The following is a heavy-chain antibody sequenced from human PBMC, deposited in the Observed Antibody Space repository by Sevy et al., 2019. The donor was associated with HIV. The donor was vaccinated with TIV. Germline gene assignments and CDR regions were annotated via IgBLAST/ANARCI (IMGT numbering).Heavy chain of an antibody. J-gene: IGHJ6*02. D-gene: IGHD1-26*01. CDR2: ISYDGSNK. CDR1: GFTFSNYA. CDR3: ARDLEVYGGWEQTSQGMDV. Sequence: GGSLRLSCAASGFTFSNYAMHWVRQAPGKGLEWVAVISYDGSNKYYADSVRGRFTFSRDSSKNTLYLQMNSLRPEDTAVYYCARDLEVYGGWEQTSQGMDVWGQGTTVTVSS. V-gene: IGHV3-30-3*01.